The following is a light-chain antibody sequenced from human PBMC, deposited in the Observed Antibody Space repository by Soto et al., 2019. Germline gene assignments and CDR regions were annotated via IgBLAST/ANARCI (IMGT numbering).Light chain of an antibody. CDR1: QSVRSS. CDR2: DAS. V-gene: IGKV3-11*01. J-gene: IGKJ1*01. CDR3: QQRSNWPGT. Sequence: PVTRATLCRRASQSVRSSLAWYQQQPGQAPRLLIYDASSRATGIPARFSGSGSGTDFTLTISSLEPKDFAVYYCQQRSNWPGTFGQGTKVDI.